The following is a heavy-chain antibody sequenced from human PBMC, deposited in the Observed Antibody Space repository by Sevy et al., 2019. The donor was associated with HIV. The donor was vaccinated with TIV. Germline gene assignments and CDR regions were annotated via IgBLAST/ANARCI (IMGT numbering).Heavy chain of an antibody. Sequence: GGSLRLSCAASRFTFSTYAMHWVRQAPGKGLERVSVISYDGNIKYYADSVKGRFTISRDDSKNTLYLQMNSLRAEDTAVYYCARDGGAYTYGTGKYWCQGTLVTVSS. D-gene: IGHD5-18*01. J-gene: IGHJ4*02. CDR3: ARDGGAYTYGTGKY. CDR2: ISYDGNIK. V-gene: IGHV3-30-3*01. CDR1: RFTFSTYA.